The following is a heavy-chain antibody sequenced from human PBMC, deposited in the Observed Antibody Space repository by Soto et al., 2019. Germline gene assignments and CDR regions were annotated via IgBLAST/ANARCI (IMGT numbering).Heavy chain of an antibody. CDR2: ISTSSSYI. D-gene: IGHD6-19*01. CDR1: GLIFNSYS. Sequence: PGGSLRLSCAASGLIFNSYSLTWVRQAPGKGLEWVSCISTSSSYIYYADSVKGRFTISRDNAKNSLYLQMNSLRAEDTAVYFCARGAGSILASLDYWGKGTLVTVS. J-gene: IGHJ4*02. CDR3: ARGAGSILASLDY. V-gene: IGHV3-21*01.